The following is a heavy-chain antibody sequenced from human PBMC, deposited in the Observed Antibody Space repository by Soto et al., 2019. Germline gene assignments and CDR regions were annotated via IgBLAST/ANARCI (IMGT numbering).Heavy chain of an antibody. CDR2: IKYTGSTT. V-gene: IGHV3-74*01. J-gene: IGHJ6*02. CDR1: GFTFSSYW. CDR3: ARGLLNLYGMDV. Sequence: EVQLVESGGGLVQPGGSLRLSCAASGFTFSSYWMHWVRQTPGKGLVWVSRIKYTGSTTDYADSVKGRFTISRDKAKNTLYLRVSNLRAEYTDVYYCARGLLNLYGMDVCGQGTTVTVSS. D-gene: IGHD2-15*01.